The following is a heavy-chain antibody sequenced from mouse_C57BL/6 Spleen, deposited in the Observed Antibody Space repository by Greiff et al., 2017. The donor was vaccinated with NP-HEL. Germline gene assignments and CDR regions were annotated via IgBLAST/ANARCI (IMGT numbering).Heavy chain of an antibody. CDR2: INPSTGGT. CDR3: ARSGDYDRGYAMDY. D-gene: IGHD2-4*01. V-gene: IGHV1-43*01. J-gene: IGHJ4*01. CDR1: GYSFTGYY. Sequence: VQLKESGPELVKPGASVKISCKASGYSFTGYYMHWVKQSAEKSLEWIGEINPSTGGTSYNQKFKGKATLTVDKSSSTAYMQLKSLTSEDSAVYSCARSGDYDRGYAMDYWGQGTSVTVSS.